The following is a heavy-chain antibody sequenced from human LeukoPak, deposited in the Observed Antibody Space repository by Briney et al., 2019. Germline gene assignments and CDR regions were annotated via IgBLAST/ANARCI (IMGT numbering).Heavy chain of an antibody. J-gene: IGHJ4*02. Sequence: GASVTVSCTASGYTFTHYYMHWVGQAPGQGREWMGWINPNSGGTNYAQKFQGRVTMTRDTSISTAYMELSRLRSDDTAVYYCARKRSKQQLVPDYWGQGTLVTVSS. CDR1: GYTFTHYY. CDR2: INPNSGGT. CDR3: ARKRSKQQLVPDY. D-gene: IGHD6-13*01. V-gene: IGHV1-2*02.